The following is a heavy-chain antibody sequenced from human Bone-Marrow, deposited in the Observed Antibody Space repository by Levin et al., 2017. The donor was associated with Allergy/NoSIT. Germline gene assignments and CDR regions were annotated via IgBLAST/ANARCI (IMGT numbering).Heavy chain of an antibody. CDR3: ARLDFNYGSYY. D-gene: IGHD3-10*01. CDR1: GFTISNNY. CDR2: IYSFGST. V-gene: IGHV3-66*04. J-gene: IGHJ4*02. Sequence: PGGSLRLSCVVSGFTISNNYMSWVRQASGKGLEWVAVIYSFGSTNYADSVKGRFTISRANSENTLYLQMKSLRAEDTAIYYGARLDFNYGSYYWGQGTLVTVSS.